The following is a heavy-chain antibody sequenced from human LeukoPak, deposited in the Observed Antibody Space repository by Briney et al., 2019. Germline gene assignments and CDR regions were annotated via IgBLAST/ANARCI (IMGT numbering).Heavy chain of an antibody. CDR1: GGSISNSSYY. Sequence: SETLSLTCTVSGGSISNSSYYWAWIRQPPGKGLEWIGEINHSGSTNYNPSLQRRVTISVDTSKNQFSLKLSSVTAADTAVYYCARQLSGSYSLYYYYYYYMDVWGKGTTVTISS. CDR3: ARQLSGSYSLYYYYYYYMDV. D-gene: IGHD1-26*01. J-gene: IGHJ6*03. V-gene: IGHV4-39*01. CDR2: INHSGST.